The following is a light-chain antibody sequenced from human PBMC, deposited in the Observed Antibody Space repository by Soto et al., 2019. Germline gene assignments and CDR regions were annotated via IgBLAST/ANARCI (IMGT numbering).Light chain of an antibody. V-gene: IGLV1-40*01. CDR2: GNN. J-gene: IGLJ1*01. CDR1: SSNIGATYE. Sequence: QYVLTQPPSVSGAPGQRVTISCTGSSSNIGATYEVHWYQQLPGRAPKLLIYGNNNRPSGVPDRFSGSKSGTSGSLAITGLQAEDEADYYCQSYDTSLSGYVFGTGTKVTVL. CDR3: QSYDTSLSGYV.